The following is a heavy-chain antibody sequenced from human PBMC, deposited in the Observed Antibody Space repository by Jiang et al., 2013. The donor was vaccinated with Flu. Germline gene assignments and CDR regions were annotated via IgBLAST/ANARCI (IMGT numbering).Heavy chain of an antibody. J-gene: IGHJ6*02. D-gene: IGHD3-10*01. CDR2: ISYDGNNK. V-gene: IGHV3-30*18. CDR1: IHLQYYG. CDR3: AKDLVRVRGVASAISYYSGLDV. Sequence: LESGEAWSSLEVPETLLCSLWIHLQYYGMNWVRQAPGKGLEWVAVISYDGNNKYYADSVKGRATISKDYSNDTLFLQLNSLRPEDTAVYFCAKDLVRVRGVASAISYYSGLDVWGQGTTVTVSS.